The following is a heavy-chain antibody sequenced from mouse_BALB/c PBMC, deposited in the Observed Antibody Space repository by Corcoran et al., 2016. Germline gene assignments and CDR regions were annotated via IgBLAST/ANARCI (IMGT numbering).Heavy chain of an antibody. CDR1: GYSFTGYY. D-gene: IGHD2-14*01. V-gene: IGHV1S34*01. CDR3: ARGRGVRDYYAMDY. Sequence: LVKTGASVKISCKASGYSFTGYYMHWVKQSHGKSLEWIGYISCYNGATSYNQKFKGKATFTVDTSSSTAYMQFNSLTSEESAVYYCARGRGVRDYYAMDYWGQGTSVTVSS. CDR2: ISCYNGAT. J-gene: IGHJ4*01.